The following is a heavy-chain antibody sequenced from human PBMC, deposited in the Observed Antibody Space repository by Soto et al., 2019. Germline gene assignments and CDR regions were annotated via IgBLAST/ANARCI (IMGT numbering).Heavy chain of an antibody. J-gene: IGHJ4*02. CDR3: ARVLGQLLFDY. CDR2: ISSSGSSI. Sequence: GGSLRLSCAASAFTFSDYYMIWIRQTPGKGLECASYISSSGSSIYYADSVKGRFTISRDNAKNSLYLQMNSLRAEDTAVYYCARVLGQLLFDYWGQGTLVTVSS. V-gene: IGHV3-11*01. CDR1: AFTFSDYY. D-gene: IGHD2-2*01.